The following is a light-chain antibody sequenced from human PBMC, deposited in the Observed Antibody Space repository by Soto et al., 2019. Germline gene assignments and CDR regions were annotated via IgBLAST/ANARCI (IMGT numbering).Light chain of an antibody. V-gene: IGKV1-5*01. CDR1: QSISSW. Sequence: DIPMTQSPSTLPASVGDRVTITCRASQSISSWLAWYQQKPGKAPKLLIYYANSLESGVPARCGGSGPGTEFHPTISRLQPDDFANYYCQLDNSYPLTFGQGTKVEIK. J-gene: IGKJ1*01. CDR2: YAN. CDR3: QLDNSYPLT.